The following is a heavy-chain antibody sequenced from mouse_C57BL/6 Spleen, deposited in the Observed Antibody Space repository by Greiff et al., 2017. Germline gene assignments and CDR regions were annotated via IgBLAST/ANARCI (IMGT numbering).Heavy chain of an antibody. CDR2: ISNGGGST. J-gene: IGHJ4*01. D-gene: IGHD2-10*02. V-gene: IGHV5-12*01. CDR3: ARRGRYGKRYAMDY. Sequence: EVKLMESGGGLVQPGGSLKLSCAASGFTFSDYYMYWVRQTPEKRLEWVAYISNGGGSTYYPDTVKGRFTISRDNAKNTLYLQMSRLKSEDTAMYYCARRGRYGKRYAMDYWGQGTSVTVSS. CDR1: GFTFSDYY.